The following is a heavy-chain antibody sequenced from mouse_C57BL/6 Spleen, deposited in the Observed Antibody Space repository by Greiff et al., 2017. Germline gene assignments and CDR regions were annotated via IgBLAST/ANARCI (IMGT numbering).Heavy chain of an antibody. J-gene: IGHJ1*03. D-gene: IGHD2-13*01. CDR2: IDPSDSET. CDR1: GYTFTSYW. CDR3: ARRCDAWYFDV. V-gene: IGHV1-52*01. Sequence: VQLQQPGAELVRPGSSVKLSCKASGYTFTSYWMHWVKQRPIQGLEWIGNIDPSDSETHYNQKFKDKATLTVDKSSSTAYMQLSSLTSEDSAVYYCARRCDAWYFDVWGTGTTVTVSS.